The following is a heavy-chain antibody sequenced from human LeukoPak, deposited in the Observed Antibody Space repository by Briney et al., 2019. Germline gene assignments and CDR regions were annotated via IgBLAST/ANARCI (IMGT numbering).Heavy chain of an antibody. CDR1: GGSISSSSYY. J-gene: IGHJ4*02. CDR3: ARGLYCSSTSCYWGLLWFEPFDY. V-gene: IGHV4-39*07. Sequence: SETLPLTCTVSGGSISSSSYYWSWIRQPPGKGLEWIGEINHSGSTNYNPSLKSRVTISVDTSKNQFSLKLSSVTAADTAVYYCARGLYCSSTSCYWGLLWFEPFDYWGQGTLVTVSS. D-gene: IGHD2-2*01. CDR2: INHSGST.